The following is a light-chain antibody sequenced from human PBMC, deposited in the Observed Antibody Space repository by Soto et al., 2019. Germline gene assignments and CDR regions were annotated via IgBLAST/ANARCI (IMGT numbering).Light chain of an antibody. CDR3: SSYAGSNNVV. Sequence: QSALTQPRSVSGSPGQSATISCTGTANDVGGYNYVSWYQQHPGKAPKLMIYEVSKRPSGVPDRFSGSKSGNTASLTVSGLQAEDEADYYCSSYAGSNNVVFGGGTKVTVL. CDR2: EVS. V-gene: IGLV2-8*01. J-gene: IGLJ2*01. CDR1: ANDVGGYNY.